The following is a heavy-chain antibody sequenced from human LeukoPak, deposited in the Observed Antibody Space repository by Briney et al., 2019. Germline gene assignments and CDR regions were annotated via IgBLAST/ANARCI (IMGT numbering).Heavy chain of an antibody. CDR1: GGSISSGSYY. V-gene: IGHV4-61*02. CDR3: ARVTTGGYYNY. CDR2: IYTSGST. D-gene: IGHD3-22*01. J-gene: IGHJ4*02. Sequence: PSETLSLTCSVSGGSISSGSYYWSWIRQPAGKGLEWIGRIYTSGSTNYNPSLKSRVTMSFDASNNQFSLRLSSVTVADTAVYYCARVTTGGYYNYWGQGTLVTVSS.